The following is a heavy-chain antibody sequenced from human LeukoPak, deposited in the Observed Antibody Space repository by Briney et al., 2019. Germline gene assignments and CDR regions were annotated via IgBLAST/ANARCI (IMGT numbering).Heavy chain of an antibody. CDR2: IIPIFGTA. CDR1: GYTFTSYG. CDR3: AAEAPYCSSTSCPEDY. Sequence: SVNVSCTASGYTFTSYGISWVRQAPGQGLEWMGGIIPIFGTANYAQKFQGRVTITADESTSTAYMELSSLRSEDTAVYYCAAEAPYCSSTSCPEDYWGQGTLVTVSS. V-gene: IGHV1-69*13. J-gene: IGHJ4*02. D-gene: IGHD2-2*01.